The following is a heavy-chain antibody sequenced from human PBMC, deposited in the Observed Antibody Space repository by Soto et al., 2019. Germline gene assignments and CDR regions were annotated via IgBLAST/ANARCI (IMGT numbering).Heavy chain of an antibody. CDR2: IKSKTDGGTT. D-gene: IGHD3-22*01. CDR1: GGSISSGGYY. Sequence: VQLQESGPGLVKPSQTLSLTCTVSGGSISSGGYYWSWIRQHPGKGLEWVGRIKSKTDGGTTDYAAPVKGRFTISRDDSKNTLYLQMNSLKTEDTAVYYCTTDPIWGYDSSGYYRNYWGQGTLVTVSS. J-gene: IGHJ4*02. V-gene: IGHV3-15*01. CDR3: TTDPIWGYDSSGYYRNY.